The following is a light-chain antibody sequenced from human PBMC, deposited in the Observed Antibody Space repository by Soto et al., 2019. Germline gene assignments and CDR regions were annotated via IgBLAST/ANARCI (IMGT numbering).Light chain of an antibody. CDR1: RSVSSSS. J-gene: IGKJ1*01. Sequence: EVVLTQSPGTLSLSPGQRANLSCRASRSVSSSSLAWYQQRPGQAPRLLLYGTSNRATGISDRFSGSGSGTDFTLTIGRLEPEDFAVYYCQQYGSSPPGTFGQGTKVDIK. CDR3: QQYGSSPPGT. CDR2: GTS. V-gene: IGKV3-20*01.